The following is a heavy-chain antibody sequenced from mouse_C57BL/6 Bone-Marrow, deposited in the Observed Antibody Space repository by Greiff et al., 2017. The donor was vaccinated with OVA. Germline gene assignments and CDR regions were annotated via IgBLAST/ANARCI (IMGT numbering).Heavy chain of an antibody. D-gene: IGHD1-1*01. J-gene: IGHJ3*01. Sequence: EVQLQQSGGGLVQPGGSMKLSCAASGFTFSDAWMDWVRQSPEKGLEWVAEIRNKANNHATYYAESVKGRFTISRDDSKSSVYLQMNSLRAEDTGIYYCTEGDYGSSLAWFAYWGQGTLVTVSA. CDR2: IRNKANNHAT. V-gene: IGHV6-6*01. CDR1: GFTFSDAW. CDR3: TEGDYGSSLAWFAY.